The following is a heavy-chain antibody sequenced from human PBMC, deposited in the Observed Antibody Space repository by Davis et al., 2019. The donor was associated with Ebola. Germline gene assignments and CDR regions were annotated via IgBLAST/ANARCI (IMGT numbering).Heavy chain of an antibody. V-gene: IGHV4-30-4*07. J-gene: IGHJ4*02. CDR2: VYSSGST. CDR3: ARLGSGSLRD. CDR1: GGSISGGSFS. Sequence: SQTLSLTCAVSGGSISGGSFSWNWIRQLPGKALEWIGSVYSSGSTYCNPSLKSRVSISLDTSKNQFSLKLSSVTAADTAVYYCARLGSGSLRDWGQGTLVTVSS. D-gene: IGHD1-26*01.